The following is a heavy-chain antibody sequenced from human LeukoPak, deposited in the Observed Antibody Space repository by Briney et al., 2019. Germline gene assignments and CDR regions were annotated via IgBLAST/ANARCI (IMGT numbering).Heavy chain of an antibody. CDR3: ARVRGYSGYDVLYFFDY. Sequence: SETLSLTCTVSGGPMSSGDYYWSWIRQPPGKGLEWIGYIYYSGNTYYNPSLERRVTISVDTSKNQFSLKLNSVTAADTAVYYCARVRGYSGYDVLYFFDYWGQGTLATVSS. CDR2: IYYSGNT. CDR1: GGPMSSGDYY. D-gene: IGHD5-12*01. V-gene: IGHV4-30-4*08. J-gene: IGHJ4*02.